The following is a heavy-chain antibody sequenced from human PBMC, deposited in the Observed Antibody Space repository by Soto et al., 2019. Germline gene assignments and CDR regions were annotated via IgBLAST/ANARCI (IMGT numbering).Heavy chain of an antibody. Sequence: GGSLRLSCAASGFTLRSYAMSWVRQAPGKGLEWVSAISGSGGSTYYADSVKGRFTISRDNSKNTLYLQMNSLRAEDTAVYYCAKVPVTTYNFDYWGQGTLVTVSS. CDR2: ISGSGGST. J-gene: IGHJ4*02. CDR3: AKVPVTTYNFDY. D-gene: IGHD4-4*01. CDR1: GFTLRSYA. V-gene: IGHV3-23*01.